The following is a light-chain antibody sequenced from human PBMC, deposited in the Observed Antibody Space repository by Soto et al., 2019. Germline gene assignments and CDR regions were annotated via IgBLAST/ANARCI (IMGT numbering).Light chain of an antibody. CDR1: SSNIGAGYD. V-gene: IGLV1-40*01. J-gene: IGLJ2*01. Sequence: QSVLTQLPSVSGAPGQRVTISCTGSSSNIGAGYDVHWYQQLPGIAPKLLIYSNTNRPSGVPDRFSGSKSGTSASLAITGLQTEDEADYYCQSYDSSLIGSVFGGGTKLTVL. CDR2: SNT. CDR3: QSYDSSLIGSV.